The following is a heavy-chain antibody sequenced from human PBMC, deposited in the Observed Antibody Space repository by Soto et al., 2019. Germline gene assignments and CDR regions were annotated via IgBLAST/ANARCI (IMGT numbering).Heavy chain of an antibody. V-gene: IGHV3-66*01. CDR2: TYSGGDT. Sequence: EVRLVESGGGLVQPGGSLRLSCAASGVTVGNNYMSWVRQAPGKGLEGVTVTYSGGDTRYADSVKCRFTMARHSTKNTVYLQMATLSAEDTAVYYCARNVPVTGFGYWGQGSLVTVSS. J-gene: IGHJ4*02. D-gene: IGHD3-10*01. CDR3: ARNVPVTGFGY. CDR1: GVTVGNNY.